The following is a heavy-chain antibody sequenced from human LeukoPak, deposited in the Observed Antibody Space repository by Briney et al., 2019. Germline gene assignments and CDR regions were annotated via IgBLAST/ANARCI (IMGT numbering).Heavy chain of an antibody. J-gene: IGHJ4*02. V-gene: IGHV3-49*04. CDR3: SRAVAGRYFDY. D-gene: IGHD6-19*01. Sequence: GGSLRLSCKASGFTFGDYSMSWVRQAPGKGLEWVSFISGKAYGGTTEYAASVKGRFTIIRDDSKSIAYLQVNSLKTEDTAVYYCSRAVAGRYFDYWGQGTLVTVSS. CDR1: GFTFGDYS. CDR2: ISGKAYGGTT.